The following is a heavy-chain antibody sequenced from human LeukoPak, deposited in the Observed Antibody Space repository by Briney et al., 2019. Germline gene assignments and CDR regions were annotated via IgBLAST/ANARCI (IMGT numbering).Heavy chain of an antibody. CDR3: AKDRSSSWSFDY. CDR2: ISYDGSNK. J-gene: IGHJ4*02. CDR1: GSTFRRHG. D-gene: IGHD6-13*01. Sequence: GGSLRLSCAASGSTFRRHGMHWVRQAPGKGLEWVAVISYDGSNKNYADSVKGRFTISRDNSKNTLYLQMNSLRAEDTAVYYCAKDRSSSWSFDYWGQGTLVTVSS. V-gene: IGHV3-30*18.